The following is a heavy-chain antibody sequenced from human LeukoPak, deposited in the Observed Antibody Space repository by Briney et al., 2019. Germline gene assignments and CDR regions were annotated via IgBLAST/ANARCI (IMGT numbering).Heavy chain of an antibody. CDR3: ATREGIVAPAAGT. V-gene: IGHV3-23*01. CDR1: GFTFSSYG. CDR2: ISISGGTT. J-gene: IGHJ3*01. Sequence: PGGSQRLSCATFGFTFSSYGMTWVRQAPGKGLEWVSTISISGGTTYYADSVKGRSSISRDNSKSTVYLQLNSLKTEDTAVYYCATREGIVAPAAGTWGQGTMATVSS. D-gene: IGHD2-2*01.